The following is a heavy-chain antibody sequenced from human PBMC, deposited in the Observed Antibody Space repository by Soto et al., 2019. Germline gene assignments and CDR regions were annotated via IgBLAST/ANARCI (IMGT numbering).Heavy chain of an antibody. D-gene: IGHD3-3*01. CDR2: IYYSGIT. Sequence: SATLSITCTVSGGSISSYYWSWIRQPPGKGLEWIGYIYYSGITNYNPSLKSRVTISVDTSKNQFSLKLSSVTAADTAVYYCALRRPGDYFDYWGQGTLVTVSS. CDR3: ALRRPGDYFDY. V-gene: IGHV4-59*01. CDR1: GGSISSYY. J-gene: IGHJ4*02.